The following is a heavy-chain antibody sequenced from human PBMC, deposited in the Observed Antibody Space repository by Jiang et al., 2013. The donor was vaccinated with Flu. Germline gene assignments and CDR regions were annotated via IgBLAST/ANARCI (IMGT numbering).Heavy chain of an antibody. CDR1: GDSISNYY. CDR2: IYYSVST. J-gene: IGHJ2*01. V-gene: IGHV4-59*08. D-gene: IGHD1-26*01. CDR3: AREVGGTLNHFWFFDL. Sequence: LLKPSETLSLTCTVSGDSISNYYWSWIRQPPGRGLEWIGYIYYSVSTDYNPSLKSRATISVDTSKNQFSLNLSSVTAADTAMYYCAREVGGTLNHFWFFDLWGRGTLVTVSS.